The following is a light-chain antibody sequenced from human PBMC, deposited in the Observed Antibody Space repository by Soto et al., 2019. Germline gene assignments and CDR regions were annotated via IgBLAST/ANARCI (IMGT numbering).Light chain of an antibody. CDR1: QSISSW. CDR2: DAS. Sequence: DIQMTQSPSTLSASVGDRVTITCRASQSISSWLAWYQQKPGKAPKLLIYDASSLESGVPSRFSGSGSGTEFTLTISSLQPDDVATYYCQQYNSPVTFGPGTKVDIK. V-gene: IGKV1-5*01. J-gene: IGKJ3*01. CDR3: QQYNSPVT.